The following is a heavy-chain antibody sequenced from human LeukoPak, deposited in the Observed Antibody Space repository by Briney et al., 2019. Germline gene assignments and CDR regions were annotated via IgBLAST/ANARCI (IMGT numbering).Heavy chain of an antibody. CDR1: GFTVSSYY. CDR2: ISGSGGST. J-gene: IGHJ3*02. D-gene: IGHD2-2*02. CDR3: ARGFCSGTSCYNQDVFDI. Sequence: GGSLRLSCAASGFTVSSYYMGWVRQAPGKGLEWVSAISGSGGSTYYADSVKGRFTISRDNSKNTLYLQMNSLRAEDTAVYYCARGFCSGTSCYNQDVFDIWGLGTMVTVSS. V-gene: IGHV3-23*01.